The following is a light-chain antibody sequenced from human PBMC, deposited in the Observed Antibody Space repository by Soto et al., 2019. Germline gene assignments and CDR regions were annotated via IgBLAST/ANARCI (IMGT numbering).Light chain of an antibody. Sequence: QSVLTQPPSVSAAPGQRVTISCSGSSSNIGSNDVSWYQQLPGTAPKLLIYDNDKRPPGIPDRFSGSKSGTSATLGITGLQTGDEADYYCGTWDNSLSAGGLFGTGTKVTVL. CDR2: DND. CDR3: GTWDNSLSAGGL. CDR1: SSNIGSND. V-gene: IGLV1-51*01. J-gene: IGLJ1*01.